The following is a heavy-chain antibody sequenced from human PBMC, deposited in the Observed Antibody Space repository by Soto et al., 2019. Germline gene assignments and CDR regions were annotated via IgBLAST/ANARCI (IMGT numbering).Heavy chain of an antibody. CDR1: GFTFSSYS. CDR3: ARGFYSSSYWGY. V-gene: IGHV3-21*01. D-gene: IGHD6-13*01. J-gene: IGHJ4*02. CDR2: ISSSSSSL. Sequence: GGSLRLSCAASGFTFSSYSMNWVRQAPGKGLEWVSSISSSSSSLYYADSVKGRFTISRDNAKNSLYLQMNSLRAEDTAVYYCARGFYSSSYWGYLGQGTLVATSS.